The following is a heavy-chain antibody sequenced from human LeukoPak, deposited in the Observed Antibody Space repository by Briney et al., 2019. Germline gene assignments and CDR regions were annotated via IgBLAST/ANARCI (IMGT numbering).Heavy chain of an antibody. D-gene: IGHD6-19*01. V-gene: IGHV4-4*07. J-gene: IGHJ5*02. CDR3: ARDGSGSGWYWFDP. CDR1: GGSISSSY. CDR2: IYTSGIT. Sequence: PSETLSLTCTVSGGSISSSYWSWIRQPAGKGLEWIGRIYTSGITNYNPSLKSRVTMSVDTSKKQFSLKQTSVTAADTAVYYCARDGSGSGWYWFDPWGQGTLVTVSS.